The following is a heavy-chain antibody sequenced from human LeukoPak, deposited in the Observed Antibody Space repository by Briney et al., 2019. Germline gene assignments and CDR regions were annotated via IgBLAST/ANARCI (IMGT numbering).Heavy chain of an antibody. V-gene: IGHV7-4-1*02. CDR1: GYTFTNYA. D-gene: IGHD3-3*01. J-gene: IGHJ6*03. CDR2: INTNTGNP. Sequence: ASVKVSCKASGYTFTNYAMNWVRQAPGQGLEWMGWINTNTGNPTYAQGFTGGFVFSLDTSVSTAYLQISSLKAEDTAVYYCARGERIFGVVGDMDVWGKGTTVTVSS. CDR3: ARGERIFGVVGDMDV.